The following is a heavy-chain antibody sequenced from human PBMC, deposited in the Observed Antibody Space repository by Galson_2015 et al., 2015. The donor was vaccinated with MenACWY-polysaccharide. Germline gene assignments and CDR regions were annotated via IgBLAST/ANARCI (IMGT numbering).Heavy chain of an antibody. CDR3: ARGAQRFFDL. CDR2: MYSGGFT. CDR1: GFNVGGLY. Sequence: SLRLSCAASGFNVGGLYMSWVRQAPGKRPEWVSIMYSGGFTEYEDSVKGRFTISRDISKNTVYLQMNSLKVEDTAVYYCARGAQRFFDLWGQGTLVTVS. V-gene: IGHV3-53*01. J-gene: IGHJ4*02.